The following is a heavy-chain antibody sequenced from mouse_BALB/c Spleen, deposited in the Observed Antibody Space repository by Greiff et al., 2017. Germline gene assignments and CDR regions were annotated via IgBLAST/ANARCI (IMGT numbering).Heavy chain of an antibody. D-gene: IGHD1-2*01. CDR3: ARRGYGLGAMDY. V-gene: IGHV5-12-1*01. J-gene: IGHJ4*01. Sequence: EVNVVESGGGLVKPGGSLKLSCAASGFAFSSYDMSWVRQTPEKRLEWVAYISSGGGSTYYPDTVKGRFTISRDNAKNTLYLQMSSLKSEDTAMYYCARRGYGLGAMDYWGQGTSVTVSS. CDR1: GFAFSSYD. CDR2: ISSGGGST.